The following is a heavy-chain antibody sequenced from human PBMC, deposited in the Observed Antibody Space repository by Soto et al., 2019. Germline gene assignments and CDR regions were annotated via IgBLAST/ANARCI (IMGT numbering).Heavy chain of an antibody. J-gene: IGHJ6*02. V-gene: IGHV1-2*02. CDR3: ARVKIQLWDYYYGMDV. CDR2: INPNSGGT. CDR1: GYTFTGDY. Sequence: ASVKVSCKASGYTFTGDYMHWVRQAPGQGLEWMGWINPNSGGTNYAQKFQGRVTMTRDTSISTAYMELSRLRSDDTAVYYCARVKIQLWDYYYGMDVWGQGTTVTVSS. D-gene: IGHD5-18*01.